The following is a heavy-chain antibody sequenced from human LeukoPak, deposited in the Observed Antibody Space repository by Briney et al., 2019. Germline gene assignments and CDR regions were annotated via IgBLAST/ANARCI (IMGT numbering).Heavy chain of an antibody. Sequence: SETLSLTCTVSGGSISSSSYYWGWIRRPPGKGLEWIGSIYYSGSTYYNPSLKSRVTISVDTSKNQFSLKLSSVTAADTAVYYCARDSRGPIKVFDYWGQGTLVTVSS. V-gene: IGHV4-39*07. CDR2: IYYSGST. J-gene: IGHJ4*02. CDR3: ARDSRGPIKVFDY. D-gene: IGHD2/OR15-2a*01. CDR1: GGSISSSSYY.